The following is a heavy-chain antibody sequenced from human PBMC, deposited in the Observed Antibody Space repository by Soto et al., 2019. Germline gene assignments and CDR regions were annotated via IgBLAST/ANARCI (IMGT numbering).Heavy chain of an antibody. V-gene: IGHV1-69*06. J-gene: IGHJ4*02. Sequence: SVKVSCKASGGTFSSYAISWVRQAPGQGLEWMGGIIPIFGTANYAQKFQGRVTITADKSTSTAYMELSSLRSEDTAVYYCAREVLWFGEYPKDWGQATLVTVSS. CDR1: GGTFSSYA. D-gene: IGHD3-10*01. CDR2: IIPIFGTA. CDR3: AREVLWFGEYPKD.